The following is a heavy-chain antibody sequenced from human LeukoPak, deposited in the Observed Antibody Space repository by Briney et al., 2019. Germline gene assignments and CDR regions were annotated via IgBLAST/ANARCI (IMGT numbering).Heavy chain of an antibody. J-gene: IGHJ4*02. CDR2: FDPEDGET. CDR1: GYTLTELS. D-gene: IGHD2-15*01. CDR3: ATDLYCSGGSCHSHFDY. V-gene: IGHV1-24*01. Sequence: ASVKVSCKVSGYTLTELSMHWVRQAPGEGLEWMGGFDPEDGETIYAQKFQGRITMTEDTSTDTAYMELSSLRSEDTAVYYCATDLYCSGGSCHSHFDYWGQGTLVTVSS.